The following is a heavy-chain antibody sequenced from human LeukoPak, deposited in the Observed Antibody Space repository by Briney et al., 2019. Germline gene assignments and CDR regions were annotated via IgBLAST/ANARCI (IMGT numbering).Heavy chain of an antibody. J-gene: IGHJ4*02. CDR3: ARGPLYGSEEGPNDY. V-gene: IGHV3-33*01. Sequence: GGSLRLSCAASGFTFSSYGMHWVRQAPGKGLEWVAVIWYDGSNKYYADSVKGRFTISRDNSKNTLYLQINSLRAEDTAVYYCARGPLYGSEEGPNDYWGQGTLVTVSS. CDR2: IWYDGSNK. CDR1: GFTFSSYG. D-gene: IGHD3-10*01.